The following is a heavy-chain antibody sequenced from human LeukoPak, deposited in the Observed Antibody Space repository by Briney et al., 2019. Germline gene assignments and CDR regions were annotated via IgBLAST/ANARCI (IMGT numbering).Heavy chain of an antibody. CDR2: ISGSGGST. CDR1: GFTFSCYA. Sequence: GGSLRLSCAASGFTFSCYAMSWVRQAPGKGLEWVSSISGSGGSTYYADSVKGRFTISRDNSKNTLYLQMNSLRAEDTAVYYCAKGDFWSGYYLGNMDVWGKGTTVTVSS. CDR3: AKGDFWSGYYLGNMDV. J-gene: IGHJ6*03. V-gene: IGHV3-23*01. D-gene: IGHD3-3*01.